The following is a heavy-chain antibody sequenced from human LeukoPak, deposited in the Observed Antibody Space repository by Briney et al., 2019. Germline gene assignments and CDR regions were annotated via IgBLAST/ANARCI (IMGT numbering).Heavy chain of an antibody. D-gene: IGHD3-22*01. CDR2: LSASSGNT. Sequence: ASVKVSCKASGYTFTNYGITRVRQAPGQGLEWMGWLSASSGNTYSAQKFQGRVTMTTDTSTTTAYMELRSLSSDDTAVYYCARDSTMSIPKEAPDFWGQGTPVTVSS. CDR3: ARDSTMSIPKEAPDF. V-gene: IGHV1-18*01. J-gene: IGHJ4*02. CDR1: GYTFTNYG.